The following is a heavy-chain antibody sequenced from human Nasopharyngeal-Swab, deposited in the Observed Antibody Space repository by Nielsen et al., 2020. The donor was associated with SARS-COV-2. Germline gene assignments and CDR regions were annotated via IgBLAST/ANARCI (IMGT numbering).Heavy chain of an antibody. CDR2: INPTGVST. CDR1: GGTFSSYA. D-gene: IGHD3-22*01. J-gene: IGHJ4*02. V-gene: IGHV1-46*01. CDR3: ARGDYYYDSTGPSDY. Sequence: ASVKVSCKASGGTFSSYAISWVRQAPGQGLEWMGMINPTGVSTSYAQRFQGRVTLTRDTSTRTVYMELSSLRSEDTAVYYCARGDYYYDSTGPSDYWGQGTLVTVSS.